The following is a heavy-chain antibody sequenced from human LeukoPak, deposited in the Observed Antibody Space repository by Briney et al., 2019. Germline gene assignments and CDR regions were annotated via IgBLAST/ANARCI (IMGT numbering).Heavy chain of an antibody. V-gene: IGHV3-30*04. CDR2: IPWHGNNP. D-gene: IGHD4-11*01. CDR3: ARLASTVTSPLDY. CDR1: GFTCSSYT. Sequence: PGGSLRLSCAASGFTCSSYTMHWVRQAPGKGLEWVALIPWHGNNPYYADSVQGRFTISRDSSRNTLYLQMSSLRTEDTAEYYCARLASTVTSPLDYWGQGTLVTVSS. J-gene: IGHJ4*02.